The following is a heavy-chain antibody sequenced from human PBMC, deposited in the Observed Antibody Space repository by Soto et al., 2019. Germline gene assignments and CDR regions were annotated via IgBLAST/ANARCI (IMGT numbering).Heavy chain of an antibody. D-gene: IGHD2-15*01. J-gene: IGHJ2*01. CDR2: INSFRGDT. Sequence: QVQLVQSGAEVKKPGASVKVSCKASGSTFTPYGITWMRQSPGQGLEWMGWINSFRGDTNYLQKLQGRLSMTTDTSTLTVYMELRNLRSDDTSVYYCACDLLSGGKYGYFDIWGRGTLVTVSS. CDR3: ACDLLSGGKYGYFDI. V-gene: IGHV1-18*01. CDR1: GSTFTPYG.